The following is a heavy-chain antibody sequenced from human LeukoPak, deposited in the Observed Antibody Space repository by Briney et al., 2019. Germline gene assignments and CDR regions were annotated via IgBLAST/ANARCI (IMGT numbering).Heavy chain of an antibody. CDR2: IKQDGSEK. Sequence: GGSLRLSCAASGFTFSSYWMSWVRQAPGKGLEWVANIKQDGSEKYYVDSVKGRFTISRDNAKDSLYLQMNSLRAEDTAVYYCARDLNEAAIDYWGQGTLVTVSS. CDR1: GFTFSSYW. J-gene: IGHJ4*02. V-gene: IGHV3-7*01. D-gene: IGHD6-25*01. CDR3: ARDLNEAAIDY.